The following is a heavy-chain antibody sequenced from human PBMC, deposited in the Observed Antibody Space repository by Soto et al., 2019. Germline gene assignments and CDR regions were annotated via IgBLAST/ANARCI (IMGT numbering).Heavy chain of an antibody. V-gene: IGHV5-10-1*01. CDR1: GYSFTTYW. J-gene: IGHJ4*02. CDR2: IDPTDSYT. D-gene: IGHD3-10*01. CDR3: ARLRVGFGELLTY. Sequence: PGESLKISCQASGYSFTTYWISWVRQMPGKGLECMGRIDPTDSYTDYGPSFEGHVTISADKSISTAYLQWSSLKASDTAMYYCARLRVGFGELLTYWGQGTLVTVSS.